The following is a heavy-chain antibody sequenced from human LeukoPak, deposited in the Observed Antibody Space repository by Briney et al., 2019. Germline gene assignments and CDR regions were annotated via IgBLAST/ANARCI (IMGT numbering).Heavy chain of an antibody. Sequence: ASVKVSCKASGYTFTSYYMHWVRQAPGQGLEWMGLINPSGGTTRYAQKFQGRVTMTRDLSTSTDYMELSRLTSDDTAVYYCARDFASMVRAGGFDYWGQGTLVTVSS. CDR2: INPSGGTT. J-gene: IGHJ4*02. V-gene: IGHV1-46*01. CDR3: ARDFASMVRAGGFDY. CDR1: GYTFTSYY. D-gene: IGHD3-10*01.